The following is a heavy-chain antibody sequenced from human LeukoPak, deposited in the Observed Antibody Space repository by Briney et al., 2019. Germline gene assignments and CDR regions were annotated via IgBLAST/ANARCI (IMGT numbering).Heavy chain of an antibody. J-gene: IGHJ6*03. Sequence: SETLSLTCTVSGGSISSYYWSWIRQPPGKGLEWIGYIYYSGSTNYNPSLKSRVTISVDTSKNQFSLKLSSVTAADTAVYYCARVAYCSSTSCYPPSYYYYYMDVWGKGTTVTVSS. CDR3: ARVAYCSSTSCYPPSYYYYYMDV. V-gene: IGHV4-59*01. CDR2: IYYSGST. CDR1: GGSISSYY. D-gene: IGHD2-2*01.